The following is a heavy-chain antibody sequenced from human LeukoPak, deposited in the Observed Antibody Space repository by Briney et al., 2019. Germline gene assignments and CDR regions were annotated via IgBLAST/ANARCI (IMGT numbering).Heavy chain of an antibody. V-gene: IGHV3-74*01. D-gene: IGHD6-19*01. CDR3: ARGGGVAGLGVDY. J-gene: IGHJ4*02. CDR1: GFTLSNYW. CDR2: INTDGSST. Sequence: PGGSLRLSCSASGFTLSNYWIHWVGQAAGKGLVWVSRINTDGSSTNYADFVRGRFTISRDNAKNALYLQMNSLRAEDTAVYYCARGGGVAGLGVDYWGQGTLVTVSS.